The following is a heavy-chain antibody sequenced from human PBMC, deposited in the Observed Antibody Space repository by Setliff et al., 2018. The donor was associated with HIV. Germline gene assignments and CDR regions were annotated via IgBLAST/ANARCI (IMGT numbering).Heavy chain of an antibody. CDR1: GYTFTSYD. CDR2: MNPNSGNT. J-gene: IGHJ4*02. CDR3: ARGKIPSWRLTMFDF. Sequence: ASVKVSCKASGYTFTSYDINWVRQAAGQGLEWMGWMNPNSGNTDYAQNFSGRVTMTRNTSINTGYMELSSLRSEDTAIYFCARGKIPSWRLTMFDFWGQGTPVTVSS. V-gene: IGHV1-8*02. D-gene: IGHD1-1*01.